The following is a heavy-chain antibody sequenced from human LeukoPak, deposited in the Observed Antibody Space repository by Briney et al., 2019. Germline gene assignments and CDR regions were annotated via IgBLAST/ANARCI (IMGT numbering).Heavy chain of an antibody. CDR2: IFYSGST. Sequence: GSLRLSCAASGFTFSDYYMRWLRQPPGKGLEWLGYIFYSGSTNYNPSLRSRVTMSVDTSKNQFSLMVGSVTAADTAVYYCAREGYCSSTSCREHYMDVWDEGTTVTVSS. D-gene: IGHD2-2*01. V-gene: IGHV4-59*01. J-gene: IGHJ6*03. CDR3: AREGYCSSTSCREHYMDV. CDR1: GFTFSDYY.